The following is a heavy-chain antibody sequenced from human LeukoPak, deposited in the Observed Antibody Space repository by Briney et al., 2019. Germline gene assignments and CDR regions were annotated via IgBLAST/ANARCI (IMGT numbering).Heavy chain of an antibody. Sequence: SETLSLTCTVSGGSISSGGYYWSWIRQPPGKGLEWIGYIYHSGSTYYNPSLKSRVTISVDRSKNQFSLKLSPVTAADTAVYYCARLTRSSSCLEYWGQGTLVTVSS. J-gene: IGHJ4*02. CDR2: IYHSGST. D-gene: IGHD6-13*01. CDR1: GGSISSGGYY. V-gene: IGHV4-30-2*01. CDR3: ARLTRSSSCLEY.